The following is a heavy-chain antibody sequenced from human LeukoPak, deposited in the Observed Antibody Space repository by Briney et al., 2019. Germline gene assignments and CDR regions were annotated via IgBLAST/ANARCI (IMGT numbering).Heavy chain of an antibody. CDR1: GFTFRNYG. CDR2: ISYDGSNK. Sequence: PGRSLRLSCAASGFTFRNYGMHWVRQAPGKGLERVAVISYDGSNKYYADSVKGRFTISRDNSKRTLFLQTDSLGGEDTAVYYCANGGYYSLDSWGQGTLVTVSS. V-gene: IGHV3-30*18. CDR3: ANGGYYSLDS. J-gene: IGHJ4*02. D-gene: IGHD2-15*01.